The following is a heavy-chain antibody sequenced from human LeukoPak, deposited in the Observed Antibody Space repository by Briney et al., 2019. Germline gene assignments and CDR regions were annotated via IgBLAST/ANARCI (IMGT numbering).Heavy chain of an antibody. V-gene: IGHV1-18*01. CDR3: ARGLNSYCSGGSCVDYYYGMDV. CDR1: GYTFTSYG. Sequence: ASVKVSCKASGYTFTSYGISWVRQAPGQGLEWMGWISAYNGNTNYAQKLQGRVTMTTDTSTSTAYMELRSLRSDDTAVYYCARGLNSYCSGGSCVDYYYGMDVWGQGTTVTVSS. CDR2: ISAYNGNT. J-gene: IGHJ6*02. D-gene: IGHD2-15*01.